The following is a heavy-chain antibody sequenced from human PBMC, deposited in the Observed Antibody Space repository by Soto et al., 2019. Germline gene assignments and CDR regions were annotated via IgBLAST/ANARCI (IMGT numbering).Heavy chain of an antibody. CDR1: GFTFSSYA. D-gene: IGHD2-15*01. J-gene: IGHJ6*02. Sequence: GGSLRLSCAASGFTFSSYAMSWVRQAPGKGLEWVSAISGSGGSTYYADSVKGRFTISRDNSKNTLYLQMNSLRAEDTAVYYCAKAPNCSGGSCYSMYYYYGMDVWGQGTTVTVSS. V-gene: IGHV3-23*01. CDR3: AKAPNCSGGSCYSMYYYYGMDV. CDR2: ISGSGGST.